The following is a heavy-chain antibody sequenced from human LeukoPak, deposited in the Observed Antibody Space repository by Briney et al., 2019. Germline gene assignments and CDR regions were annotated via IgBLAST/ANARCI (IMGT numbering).Heavy chain of an antibody. Sequence: GGSLRLSCEASGFIFSSYAMHWVRQAPGKGLEWVAVISYDGTNRYYADSVKGRFTISRDNSENTLYLQMNSLRAEDTAVYYCARDLVGPGYYFDYWGQGTLVTVSS. V-gene: IGHV3-30-3*01. CDR1: GFIFSSYA. D-gene: IGHD1-26*01. J-gene: IGHJ4*02. CDR2: ISYDGTNR. CDR3: ARDLVGPGYYFDY.